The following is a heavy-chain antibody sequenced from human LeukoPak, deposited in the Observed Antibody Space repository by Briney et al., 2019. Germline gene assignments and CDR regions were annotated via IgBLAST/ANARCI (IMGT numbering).Heavy chain of an antibody. CDR2: ISYDGSNK. Sequence: GRSLRLSCAASGFTFSSYAMHWVRQAPGKGVGWVALISYDGSNKYYADSVKGRFTISRDNSKNTLYLQMNSLRPEDTAVYYCAREGLGYSYGYQAFDIWGQGTMVIVSS. CDR3: AREGLGYSYGYQAFDI. J-gene: IGHJ3*02. CDR1: GFTFSSYA. V-gene: IGHV3-30-3*01. D-gene: IGHD5-18*01.